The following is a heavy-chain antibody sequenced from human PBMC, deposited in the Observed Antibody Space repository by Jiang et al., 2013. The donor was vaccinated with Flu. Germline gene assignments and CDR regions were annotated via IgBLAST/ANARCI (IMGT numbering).Heavy chain of an antibody. CDR2: ISGSGGST. CDR1: GFTFSSYA. J-gene: IGHJ4*02. V-gene: IGHV3-23*01. Sequence: GFTFSSYAMSWVRQAPGKGLEWVSAISGSGGSTYYADSVKGRFTISRDNSKNTLYLQMNSLRAEDTAVYYCARVPYYDFWSGYLVLYYFDYWGQGTLVTVSS. D-gene: IGHD3-3*01. CDR3: ARVPYYDFWSGYLVLYYFDY.